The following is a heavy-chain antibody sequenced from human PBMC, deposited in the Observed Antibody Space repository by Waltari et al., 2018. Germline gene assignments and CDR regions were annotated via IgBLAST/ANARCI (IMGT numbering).Heavy chain of an antibody. V-gene: IGHV2-5*02. Sequence: QITLKESGPTLVKPTQTLTLTCTFSGFSLSTSGVGVGWIRQPPGKALEGLALIYLDDDKRYSQSRKSSLNSTKDSAKDQVILTLTNMDPADTATYYGAHWPLAAAGSDWFDLWGQGTLVTVSS. CDR1: GFSLSTSGVG. D-gene: IGHD6-13*01. CDR3: AHWPLAAAGSDWFDL. CDR2: IYLDDDK. J-gene: IGHJ5*02.